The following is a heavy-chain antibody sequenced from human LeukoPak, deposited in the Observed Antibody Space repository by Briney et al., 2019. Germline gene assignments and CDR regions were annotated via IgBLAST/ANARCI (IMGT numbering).Heavy chain of an antibody. J-gene: IGHJ4*02. CDR2: INHSGST. Sequence: SETLSLTCAVYGGSFSGYYWSWIRQPPGKGLEWIGGINHSGSTNYNPSLKSRVTISVDTSKNQFSLKLSSVTAADTAVYYCARAYDSSGYYRTPFYYWGQGTLVTVSS. D-gene: IGHD3-22*01. CDR3: ARAYDSSGYYRTPFYY. V-gene: IGHV4-34*01. CDR1: GGSFSGYY.